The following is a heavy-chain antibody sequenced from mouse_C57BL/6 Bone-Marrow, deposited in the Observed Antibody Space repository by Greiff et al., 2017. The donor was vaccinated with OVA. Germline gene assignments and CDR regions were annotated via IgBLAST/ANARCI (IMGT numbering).Heavy chain of an antibody. CDR3: ARDDGYPTRYAMDY. CDR1: GYTFTSYT. D-gene: IGHD2-3*01. J-gene: IGHJ4*01. Sequence: QVQLKESGAELARPGASVKMSCKASGYTFTSYTMHWVKQRPGQGLEWIGYINPSSGYTKYNQKFKDKATLTADKSSSTAYMQLSSLTSEDSAVYYCARDDGYPTRYAMDYWGQGTSVTVSS. V-gene: IGHV1-4*01. CDR2: INPSSGYT.